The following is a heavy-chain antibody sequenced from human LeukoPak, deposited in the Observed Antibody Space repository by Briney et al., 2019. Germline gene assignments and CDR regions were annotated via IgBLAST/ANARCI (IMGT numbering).Heavy chain of an antibody. CDR1: GYTFTRYG. CDR3: AREEPYDSSGYYS. J-gene: IGHJ4*02. D-gene: IGHD3-22*01. CDR2: ISAYNGNT. V-gene: IGHV1-18*01. Sequence: GASVKVSCKASGYTFTRYGISWGRQAPGQGLEWMGWISAYNGNTNYAQKLQGRVTMTTDTSTSTAYMELRSLRSDDTAVYYCAREEPYDSSGYYSWGQGTLVTVSS.